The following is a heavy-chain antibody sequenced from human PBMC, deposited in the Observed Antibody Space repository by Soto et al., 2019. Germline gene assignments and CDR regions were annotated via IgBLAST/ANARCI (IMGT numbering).Heavy chain of an antibody. V-gene: IGHV3-48*03. CDR1: GFTFSSYE. D-gene: IGHD3-22*01. CDR2: ISSSGSTI. CDR3: VRSPQPMIVVVVTSRYGMDV. J-gene: IGHJ6*02. Sequence: VKLGESGGNLVQPGGSLRLSCAASGFTFSSYEMNWVRQAPGKGLEWVSYISSSGSTIYYADSVKGRFTISRDNAKNSLHLQMNSLRAEDTAVYYCVRSPQPMIVVVVTSRYGMDVWGQGTTVTVSS.